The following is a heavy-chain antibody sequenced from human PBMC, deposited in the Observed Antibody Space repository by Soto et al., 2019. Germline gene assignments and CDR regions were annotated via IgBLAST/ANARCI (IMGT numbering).Heavy chain of an antibody. D-gene: IGHD3-22*01. V-gene: IGHV3-23*01. Sequence: GGSLRLSCAASGFTFSSYAMSWVRQAPGKGLEWVSAISGSGGSTYYADSVKGRFTISRDNSKNTLYLQMNSLRAEDTAVYYCAKDQGYYYDSSGYYFDYWGQGTLVTVSS. CDR2: ISGSGGST. J-gene: IGHJ4*02. CDR1: GFTFSSYA. CDR3: AKDQGYYYDSSGYYFDY.